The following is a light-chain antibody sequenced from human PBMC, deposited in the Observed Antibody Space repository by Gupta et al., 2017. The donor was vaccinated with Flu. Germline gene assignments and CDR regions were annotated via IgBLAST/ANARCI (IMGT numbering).Light chain of an antibody. J-gene: IGLJ2*01. CDR3: SSYAGSNSVV. CDR1: SSDVGGYNY. V-gene: IGLV2-8*01. CDR2: EVS. Sequence: QSALTQPPSASGSPGQSVPISCTGTSSDVGGYNYVSWYQQHPGKAPKLMIYEVSKRPSGVPDRFSGSKSGNTASLTVSGLQAEDEADYYCSSYAGSNSVVFGGGTKLTAL.